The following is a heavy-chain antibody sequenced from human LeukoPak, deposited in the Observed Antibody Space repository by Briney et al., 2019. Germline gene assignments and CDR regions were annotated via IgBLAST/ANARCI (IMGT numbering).Heavy chain of an antibody. Sequence: SETLSLTCTVSGGSISSGDYYWSWIRQPPGKGLEWIGYIYYSGSTYYNPSLKSRVTISVDTSKNQFSLKLSSVTAADTAVYYCARVDWRGSGSYYNGNWGQGTLVTVSS. J-gene: IGHJ4*02. V-gene: IGHV4-30-4*01. CDR1: GGSISSGDYY. CDR3: ARVDWRGSGSYYNGN. CDR2: IYYSGST. D-gene: IGHD3-10*01.